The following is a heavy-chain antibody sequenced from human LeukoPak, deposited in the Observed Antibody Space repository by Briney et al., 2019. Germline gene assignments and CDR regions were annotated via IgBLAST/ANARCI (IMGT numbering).Heavy chain of an antibody. Sequence: GGSLRLSCAASGFTFSSYVMSWVRQAPGKGLEWVSAISGSGDSTYYADSVKGRFTISRDDSKNTLYLQMNSLRAEDTAVYFCAKDRRRTTVTMYDYWGQGTLVTVSS. D-gene: IGHD4-17*01. CDR3: AKDRRRTTVTMYDY. V-gene: IGHV3-23*01. CDR2: ISGSGDST. CDR1: GFTFSSYV. J-gene: IGHJ4*02.